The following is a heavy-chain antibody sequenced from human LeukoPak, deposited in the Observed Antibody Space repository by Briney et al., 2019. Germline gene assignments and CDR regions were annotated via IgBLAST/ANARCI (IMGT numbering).Heavy chain of an antibody. CDR2: ISSSSSYI. CDR1: GFTFSSYS. J-gene: IGHJ3*02. Sequence: GGSLRLSCAAAGFTFSSYSMNWVRQAPGKGLEWVSSISSSSSYIYYADSVKGRFTISRDNAKNSLYLQMNSLRAEDTAVYYCARDSGNYLDAFDIWGQGTMVTVSS. D-gene: IGHD1-7*01. V-gene: IGHV3-21*01. CDR3: ARDSGNYLDAFDI.